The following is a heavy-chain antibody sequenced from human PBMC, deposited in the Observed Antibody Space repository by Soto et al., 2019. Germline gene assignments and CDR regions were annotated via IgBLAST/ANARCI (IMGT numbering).Heavy chain of an antibody. CDR3: ASVSSSGLNYYYYGMDV. V-gene: IGHV1-69*13. Sequence: SVKVSCKASGGTFSSYAISWVRQAPGQGLEWMGGIIPIFGTANYAQKFQGRVTITADESTSTAYMELSSLRPEDTAVYYCASVSSSGLNYYYYGMDVWGQGTTVTVSS. D-gene: IGHD6-13*01. CDR2: IIPIFGTA. J-gene: IGHJ6*02. CDR1: GGTFSSYA.